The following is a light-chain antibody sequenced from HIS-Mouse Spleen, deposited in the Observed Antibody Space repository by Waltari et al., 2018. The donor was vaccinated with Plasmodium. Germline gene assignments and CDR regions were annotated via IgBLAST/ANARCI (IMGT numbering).Light chain of an antibody. CDR1: QSVLYSSNNKNY. CDR3: QQYYSTPTWT. J-gene: IGKJ1*01. CDR2: WAS. Sequence: DIVMTQSPDSLAVSLGERATIHCKSSQSVLYSSNNKNYLAWYQQKPGQPPKLLIYWASTRESGVPDRFSGSGSGTDFTLIISSLQAEDVAVYYCQQYYSTPTWTFGQGTKVEIK. V-gene: IGKV4-1*01.